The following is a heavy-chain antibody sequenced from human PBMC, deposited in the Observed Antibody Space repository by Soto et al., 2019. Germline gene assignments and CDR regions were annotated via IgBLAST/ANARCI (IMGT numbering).Heavy chain of an antibody. D-gene: IGHD2-15*01. CDR2: IYWNSDRI. Sequence: EVQLVESGGGLVQPGTALRLSCAATGFTLDDYAMHWVRQAPGKGLEWVSGIYWNSDRIDYADSVKGRFTISTDNAKKSLYLQMNGLRAVDTAFYYCTKDITPGGLDYWGQGALVIVSS. J-gene: IGHJ4*02. CDR1: GFTLDDYA. V-gene: IGHV3-9*01. CDR3: TKDITPGGLDY.